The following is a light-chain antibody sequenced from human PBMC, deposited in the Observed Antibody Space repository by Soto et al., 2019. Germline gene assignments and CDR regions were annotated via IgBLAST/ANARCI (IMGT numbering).Light chain of an antibody. CDR1: VGIHTL. V-gene: IGKV1-9*01. CDR3: QQLNSNPIT. CDR2: AAS. Sequence: TRLSPSPSSVFASXGDRVTIRCRTSVGIHTLIAWYQQKAGIAPKLXXYAASTLQGGVPSRFSGSGSGTDFTRTISSLQSEDFATYYCQQLNSNPITFGQGTRLEIK. J-gene: IGKJ5*01.